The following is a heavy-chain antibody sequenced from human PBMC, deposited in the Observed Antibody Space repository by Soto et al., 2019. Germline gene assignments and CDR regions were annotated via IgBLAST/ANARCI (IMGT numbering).Heavy chain of an antibody. CDR3: ARDLMSNESPRGDDY. V-gene: IGHV3-21*06. D-gene: IGHD2-8*01. Sequence: AXSLRLSCVASGFPFMHYYRKWARQATGKGLEWVSSLSSSSSYIYYADSVKGRFTISRDNAKNSLYLQMNSLRAEDTAVYDCARDLMSNESPRGDDYWGQGTRVTVS. CDR1: GFPFMHYY. CDR2: LSSSSSYI. J-gene: IGHJ4*02.